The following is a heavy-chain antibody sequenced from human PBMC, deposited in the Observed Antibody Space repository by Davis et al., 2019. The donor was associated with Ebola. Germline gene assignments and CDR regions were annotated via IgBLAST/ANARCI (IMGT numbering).Heavy chain of an antibody. V-gene: IGHV1-2*04. D-gene: IGHD2-2*01. J-gene: IGHJ4*02. CDR1: GYTFTSYY. Sequence: ASVKVSCKASGYTFTSYYMHWVRQAPGQGLEWMGWINPNSGGTNYAQKFQGWVTITRDTSISTAYMELSRLRCDDTAVYYCARDGETAALDYWGQGTLVTVSS. CDR2: INPNSGGT. CDR3: ARDGETAALDY.